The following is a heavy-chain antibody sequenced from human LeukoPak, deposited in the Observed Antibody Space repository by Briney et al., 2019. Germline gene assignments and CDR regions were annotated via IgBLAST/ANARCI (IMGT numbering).Heavy chain of an antibody. Sequence: SQTLSLTCGVTGGSINSGNYYWSWIRQSAGKGLEWIGRIYTSGSTNYNPSLKSRVTMSVDTSKNQFSLKLSSVTAADTAVYYCARDRQTPTTGVDYYYYYYMDVWGKGTTVTVSS. CDR2: IYTSGST. CDR3: ARDRQTPTTGVDYYYYYYMDV. V-gene: IGHV4-61*02. D-gene: IGHD1-14*01. J-gene: IGHJ6*03. CDR1: GGSINSGNYY.